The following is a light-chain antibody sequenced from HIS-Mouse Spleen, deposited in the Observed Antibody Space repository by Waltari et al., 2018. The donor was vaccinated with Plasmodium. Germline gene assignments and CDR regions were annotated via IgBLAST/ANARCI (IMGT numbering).Light chain of an antibody. V-gene: IGLV2-11*01. J-gene: IGLJ1*01. CDR1: CRALGGYHY. Sequence: QSALTQPPPVSASPGPSVTIPCPATCRALGGYHYFPWYQQHPGKAPKLMIYDVSKRPSGVPDRFSGSKSGNTASLTISGLQAEDEADYYCCSYAGSYTYVFGTGTKVTVL. CDR3: CSYAGSYTYV. CDR2: DVS.